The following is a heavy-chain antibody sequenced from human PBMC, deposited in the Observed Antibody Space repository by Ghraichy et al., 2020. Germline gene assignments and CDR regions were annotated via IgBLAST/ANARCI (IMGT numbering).Heavy chain of an antibody. CDR2: IRYDDDNK. Sequence: GGSLRLSCAASGFTFSSYDMHWVRQAPGKGLEWVAFIRYDDDNKYYADSVKGRFTISRDNSKNTLYLQMNNLRAEDTAVYYCAKDDSSDWSNWFDPWGQGTLVT. CDR3: AKDDSSDWSNWFDP. V-gene: IGHV3-30*02. CDR1: GFTFSSYD. D-gene: IGHD6-19*01. J-gene: IGHJ5*02.